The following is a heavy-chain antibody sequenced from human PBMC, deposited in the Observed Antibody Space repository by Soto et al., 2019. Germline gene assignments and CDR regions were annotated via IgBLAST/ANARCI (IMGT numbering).Heavy chain of an antibody. J-gene: IGHJ2*01. Sequence: VQLVESGGGLVQPGGSLKLSCAASGCTFSGSAMHWVRQASGKGLEWVGRIRSKANNYATAYAASVKGRFTISRDDSKNTAYLQMNSLKTEDTAVYYCTRHALQYCGGDCYLLPYFDLWGRGTLVTVSS. V-gene: IGHV3-73*02. D-gene: IGHD2-21*02. CDR2: IRSKANNYAT. CDR1: GCTFSGSA. CDR3: TRHALQYCGGDCYLLPYFDL.